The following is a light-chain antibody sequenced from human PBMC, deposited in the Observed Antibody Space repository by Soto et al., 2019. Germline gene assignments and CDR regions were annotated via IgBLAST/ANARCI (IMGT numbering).Light chain of an antibody. Sequence: QSALTQPASVSGSPGQSITISCTGTSSDVGGYNYVSWYQQHPGKAPKLMIYDVSNRPSGVSNRFSGSKSGNTASLTISRLQAEDETDYYCSSYTTISPHVVFGGGTKLTVL. CDR2: DVS. CDR1: SSDVGGYNY. CDR3: SSYTTISPHVV. V-gene: IGLV2-14*01. J-gene: IGLJ2*01.